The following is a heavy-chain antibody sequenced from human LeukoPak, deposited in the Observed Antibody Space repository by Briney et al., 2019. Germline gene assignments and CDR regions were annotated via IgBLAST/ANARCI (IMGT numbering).Heavy chain of an antibody. CDR3: AKERIYGSGIFDY. V-gene: IGHV3-33*06. Sequence: GGSLRLSCAASGFTFSSYGMHWVRQAPGKGLEWVAVIWYDGSNKYYADSVKGRFTISRDNSKNTLYLQMNSLRAEDTAVYYCAKERIYGSGIFDYWGQGTLVTVSS. D-gene: IGHD3-10*01. CDR2: IWYDGSNK. J-gene: IGHJ4*02. CDR1: GFTFSSYG.